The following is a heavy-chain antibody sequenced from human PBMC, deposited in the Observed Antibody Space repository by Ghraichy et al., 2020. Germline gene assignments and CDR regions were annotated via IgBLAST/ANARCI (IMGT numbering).Heavy chain of an antibody. V-gene: IGHV6-1*01. CDR3: ARGPGSGTYYNVGRDYYFDY. J-gene: IGHJ4*02. CDR2: TYYRSKWYN. D-gene: IGHD3-10*01. Sequence: SETLSLTCAISGDSVSSNSAAWNWIRQSPSRGLEWLGRTYYRSKWYNDYAVSVKSRITINPDTSKNQFSLQLNSVTPEDTALYYCARGPGSGTYYNVGRDYYFDYWGQGTLVTVSS. CDR1: GDSVSSNSAA.